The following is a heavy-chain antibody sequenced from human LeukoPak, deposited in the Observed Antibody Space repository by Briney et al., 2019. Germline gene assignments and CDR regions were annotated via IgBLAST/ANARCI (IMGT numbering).Heavy chain of an antibody. V-gene: IGHV1-8*01. D-gene: IGHD3-10*01. CDR3: ARVVRGVMVSWFDP. CDR1: GYTFTSYD. CDR2: MNPNSGNT. Sequence: ASVKVSCKASGYTFTSYDINWVRQATGQGLEWMGWMNPNSGNTGYAQKFQGRVTMTRNTSISTAYMELSSLRSEDTAVYYRARVVRGVMVSWFDPWGQGTLVTVSS. J-gene: IGHJ5*02.